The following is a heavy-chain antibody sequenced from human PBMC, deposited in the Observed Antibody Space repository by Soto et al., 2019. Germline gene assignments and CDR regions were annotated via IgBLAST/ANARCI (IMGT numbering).Heavy chain of an antibody. CDR1: GGSFSYFG. CDR3: ARERGSGSYSKVGYFYYGLDV. V-gene: IGHV1-69*13. Sequence: SVKVACKASGGSFSYFGISWVRHAPGQGLESMGAIVPVFGRPNYAQRFRGRLTITADESTSTGYMEPSSLTSDDTALYSCARERGSGSYSKVGYFYYGLDVWGQGTTV. CDR2: IVPVFGRP. D-gene: IGHD3-10*01. J-gene: IGHJ6*02.